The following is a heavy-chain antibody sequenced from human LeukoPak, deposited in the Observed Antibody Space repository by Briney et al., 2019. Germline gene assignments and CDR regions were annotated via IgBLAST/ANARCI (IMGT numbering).Heavy chain of an antibody. D-gene: IGHD2-21*01. V-gene: IGHV1-8*01. CDR2: MSPHNGHT. CDR1: GYTFIDYD. J-gene: IGHJ3*01. CDR3: ARRTPRCGGTCYDAFDV. Sequence: ASVKVSCKASGYTFIDYDINWVRQAPGQGLEWMGLMSPHNGHTEYAQNFQGRVTMTRDTSTGTAYMELRSLRSEDTAVYYCARRTPRCGGTCYDAFDVWGQGAMVTVSS.